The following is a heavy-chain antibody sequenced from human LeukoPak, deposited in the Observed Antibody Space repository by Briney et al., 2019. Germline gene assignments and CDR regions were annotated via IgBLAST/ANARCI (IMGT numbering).Heavy chain of an antibody. CDR3: ARDRRAPYYGFRSGYIDHYYMDV. V-gene: IGHV3-7*01. J-gene: IGHJ6*03. D-gene: IGHD3-3*01. CDR2: IKQDGSEK. Sequence: TGGSLRLSCAASEFTFFTYWMTWVRQAPGKGLEWVANIKQDGSEKYYVDSVKGRFTISRDNAKNSLYLQMNSLRAEDTAVYYCARDRRAPYYGFRSGYIDHYYMDVWGKGTTVTVSS. CDR1: EFTFFTYW.